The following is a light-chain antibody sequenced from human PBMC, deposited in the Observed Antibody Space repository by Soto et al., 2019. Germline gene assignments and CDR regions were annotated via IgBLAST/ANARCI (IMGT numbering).Light chain of an antibody. CDR3: TSWTTSTTMK. J-gene: IGLJ2*01. V-gene: IGLV2-14*01. CDR1: SSDVGAYNY. Sequence: QSVLTQPASVSGSPGQSITISCTGTSSDVGAYNYVSWYQQHPGKAPKLMIYDVNIRPSGVSNRFSGSKSGNTASLTISGLQAEDEADYYCTSWTTSTTMKFGGRTKLTVL. CDR2: DVN.